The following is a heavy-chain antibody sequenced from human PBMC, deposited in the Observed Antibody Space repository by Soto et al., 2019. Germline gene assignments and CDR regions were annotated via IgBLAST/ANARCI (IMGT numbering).Heavy chain of an antibody. J-gene: IGHJ5*02. V-gene: IGHV1-69*06. CDR1: GGTFSSYA. Sequence: QVQLVQSGAEVKKPGSSVKVSCKASGGTFSSYAISWVRQAPGQGLEWMGGIIPIFGTANYAQKFQGRVTITADKSASPAYMELSSLGSEDTAVYYCVRDWGGTKVRGVIRWTVNWFDRWGQGTLVTVSS. CDR2: IIPIFGTA. D-gene: IGHD3-10*01. CDR3: VRDWGGTKVRGVIRWTVNWFDR.